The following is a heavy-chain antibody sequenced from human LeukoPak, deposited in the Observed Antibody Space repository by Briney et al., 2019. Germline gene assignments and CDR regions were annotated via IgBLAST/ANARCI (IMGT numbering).Heavy chain of an antibody. D-gene: IGHD3-22*01. CDR2: IKQDGSEK. V-gene: IGHV3-7*01. CDR3: AGTYYYDSSGYTPRDY. J-gene: IGHJ4*02. Sequence: GSLRLSCAASGFTFSSYWMSWVRQAPGKGLEWVANIKQDGSEKYYVDSVKGRFTISRDNAKNSLYLQMNSLRAEDTAVYYCAGTYYYDSSGYTPRDYWGQGTLVTVSS. CDR1: GFTFSSYW.